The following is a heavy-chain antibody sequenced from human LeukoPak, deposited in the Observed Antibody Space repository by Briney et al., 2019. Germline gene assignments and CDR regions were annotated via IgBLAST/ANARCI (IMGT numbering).Heavy chain of an antibody. CDR1: GFTFSSYG. CDR2: IRYDGSNK. CDR3: AKGRGYSYTIFDY. J-gene: IGHJ4*02. D-gene: IGHD5-18*01. V-gene: IGHV3-30*02. Sequence: PGGSLRLSCAASGFTFSSYGMHWVRQAPGKGLEWVAFIRYDGSNKYYADSVKGRFTISRDNSKNTLYLQMNSLRAEDTAVYYCAKGRGYSYTIFDYWAREPWSPSPQ.